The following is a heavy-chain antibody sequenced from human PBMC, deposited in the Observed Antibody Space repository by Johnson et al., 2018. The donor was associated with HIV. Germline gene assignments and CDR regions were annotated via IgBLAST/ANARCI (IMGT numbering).Heavy chain of an antibody. CDR3: TTPGYDTEDAFDI. CDR2: IKSKTDGGTT. J-gene: IGHJ3*02. V-gene: IGHV3-15*01. CDR1: GFIFSNAG. Sequence: VQLVESGGGLVKPGVSLRLSCVASGFIFSNAGMSWVRQAPGKGLEWVGRIKSKTDGGTTDYAAPVKGRFTISRDDSKNTLYLQMNSLKTEDTAVYYCTTPGYDTEDAFDIWGQGTMVTVSS. D-gene: IGHD3-9*01.